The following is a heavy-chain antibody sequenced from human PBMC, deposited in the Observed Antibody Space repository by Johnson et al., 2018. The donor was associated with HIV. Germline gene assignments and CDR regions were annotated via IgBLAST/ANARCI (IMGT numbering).Heavy chain of an antibody. CDR2: ISYDGSNT. J-gene: IGHJ3*02. D-gene: IGHD6-6*01. CDR1: GFTFSRYA. V-gene: IGHV3-30*04. CDR3: ALSGSSVVVAFDI. Sequence: QVRLVESGGGLVQPGGSLRLSCAASGFTFSRYAMHWVRQAPGKGLEWVAVISYDGSNTYYADSVKGRFTISRDNSKNTLYLQMNSLRAEDTSVYYCALSGSSVVVAFDIWGQGTMVTVSS.